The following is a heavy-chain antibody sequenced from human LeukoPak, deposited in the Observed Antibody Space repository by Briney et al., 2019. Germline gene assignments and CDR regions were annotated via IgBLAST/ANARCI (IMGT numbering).Heavy chain of an antibody. D-gene: IGHD2-2*01. CDR3: ARVSRYCSSTSCRILDY. V-gene: IGHV1-2*02. Sequence: ASVKVSCKASGYTFTGYYMHWVRQAPGQGLEWMGWINPNSGGTNYAQKFQGRVTMTRDTSISTAYMGLSRLRSDDTAVYYCARVSRYCSSTSCRILDYWGQGTLVTVSS. CDR1: GYTFTGYY. CDR2: INPNSGGT. J-gene: IGHJ4*02.